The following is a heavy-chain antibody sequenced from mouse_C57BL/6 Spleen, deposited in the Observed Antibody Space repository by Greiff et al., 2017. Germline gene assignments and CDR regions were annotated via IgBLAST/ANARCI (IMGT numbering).Heavy chain of an antibody. CDR2: IRNKANGYTT. V-gene: IGHV7-3*01. Sequence: EVQLVESGGGLVQPGGSLSLSCAASGFTFTDYYMSWVRQPPGKALEWLGFIRNKANGYTTEYSASVKGRFTISRDNSQSILYLQMNALRADASATYYGARCRDGYDDAMDDWGQGTSVTVSS. J-gene: IGHJ4*01. CDR1: GFTFTDYY. CDR3: ARCRDGYDDAMDD. D-gene: IGHD2-2*01.